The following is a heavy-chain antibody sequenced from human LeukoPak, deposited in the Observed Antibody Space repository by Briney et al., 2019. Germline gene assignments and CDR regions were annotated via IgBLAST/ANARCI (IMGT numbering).Heavy chain of an antibody. Sequence: GGSLRLSCAASGFTFSNAWMNWVRQAPGKGLEWVANMNQDGSERYYVDSVKGRFTISRDNAKNSLYLQMNDLRAEDTAVYYCATFIDYWGQGTLVTVSS. CDR3: ATFIDY. J-gene: IGHJ4*02. CDR1: GFTFSNAW. D-gene: IGHD1-26*01. CDR2: MNQDGSER. V-gene: IGHV3-7*01.